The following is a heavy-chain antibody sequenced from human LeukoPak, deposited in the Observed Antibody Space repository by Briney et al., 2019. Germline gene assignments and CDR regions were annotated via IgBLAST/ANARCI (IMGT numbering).Heavy chain of an antibody. CDR1: GGTFSSYA. V-gene: IGHV1-69*05. CDR2: IIPIFGTA. J-gene: IGHJ4*02. D-gene: IGHD3-22*01. CDR3: ARDPPRYYYDSSGNY. Sequence: SVKVSCKASGGTFSSYAISWVRQAPGQGLEWMGRIIPIFGTANYAQKFQGRVTITTDESTSTAYMELSSLRSEDTAVYYCARDPPRYYYDSSGNYWGQGTLVTVSS.